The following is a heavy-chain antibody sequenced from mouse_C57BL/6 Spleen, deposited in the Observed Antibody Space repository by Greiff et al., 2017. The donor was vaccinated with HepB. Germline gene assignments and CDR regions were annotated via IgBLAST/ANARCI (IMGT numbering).Heavy chain of an antibody. Sequence: EVKLMESGGGLVQPKGSLKLSCAASGFSFNTYAMNWVRQAPGKGLEWVARIRSKSNNYATYYADSVKDRFTISRDDSESMLYLQMNNLKTEDTAMYYCVRRGTGTWFAYWGQGTLVTVSA. CDR1: GFSFNTYA. J-gene: IGHJ3*01. CDR2: IRSKSNNYAT. V-gene: IGHV10-1*01. D-gene: IGHD4-1*01. CDR3: VRRGTGTWFAY.